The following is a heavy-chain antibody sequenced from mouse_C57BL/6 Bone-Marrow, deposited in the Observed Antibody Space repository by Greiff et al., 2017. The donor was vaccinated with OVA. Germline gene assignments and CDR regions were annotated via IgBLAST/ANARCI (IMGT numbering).Heavy chain of an antibody. Sequence: EVKLMESGGGLVQPGGSLKLSCAASGFTFSDYYMYWVRQTPEKRLEWVAYISNGGGSTYYPATVKGRFTISRDNAKNTLYLQMSRLKSEDTAVYYCARDDYYAMDYWGQGTSVTVSS. CDR2: ISNGGGST. CDR3: ARDDYYAMDY. V-gene: IGHV5-12*01. J-gene: IGHJ4*01. CDR1: GFTFSDYY.